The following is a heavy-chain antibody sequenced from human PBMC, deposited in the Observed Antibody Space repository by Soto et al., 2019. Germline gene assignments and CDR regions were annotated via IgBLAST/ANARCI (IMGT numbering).Heavy chain of an antibody. CDR2: ISYDGSNK. CDR1: GFTFSSYA. V-gene: IGHV3-30-3*01. D-gene: IGHD5-18*01. CDR3: ARDPLWGTAMVLWYFDI. J-gene: IGHJ2*01. Sequence: QVQLVESGGGVVQPGRSLRLSCAASGFTFSSYAMHWVRQAPGKGLEWVAVISYDGSNKYYADSVKGRFTISRDNSKNTLYLQIDSLRAEDTAVYYCARDPLWGTAMVLWYFDIWGRGTLVTVSS.